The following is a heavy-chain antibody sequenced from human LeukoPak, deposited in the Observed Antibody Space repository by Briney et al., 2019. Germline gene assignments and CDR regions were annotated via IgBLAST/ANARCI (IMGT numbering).Heavy chain of an antibody. D-gene: IGHD3-3*01. CDR3: ATGGGYDFWSGYRYFDY. J-gene: IGHJ4*02. CDR2: ISGSGGST. Sequence: PGGSLRLSCAASGFTFSLYAMSWVRQAPGKGLEWVSAISGSGGSTYYADSVKGRFTISRDNSKNTLYLQMNSLRAEDTAVYYCATGGGYDFWSGYRYFDYWGQGTLVIVSS. V-gene: IGHV3-23*01. CDR1: GFTFSLYA.